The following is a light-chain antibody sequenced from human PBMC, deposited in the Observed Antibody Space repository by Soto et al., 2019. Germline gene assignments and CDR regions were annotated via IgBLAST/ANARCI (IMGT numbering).Light chain of an antibody. CDR3: QQYYSYQIT. Sequence: AIRMTQSPSSLSASTGYRVTITCRASQGISSYLAWYQQKPGKAPKLLIYAASTLQSGVPSRFSGSGSGTDFTLTISCLQSEDFATYYCQQYYSYQITFGQGTRLEIK. J-gene: IGKJ5*01. CDR1: QGISSY. V-gene: IGKV1-8*01. CDR2: AAS.